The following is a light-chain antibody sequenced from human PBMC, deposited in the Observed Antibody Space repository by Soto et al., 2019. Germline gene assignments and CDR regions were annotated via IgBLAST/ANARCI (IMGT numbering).Light chain of an antibody. CDR1: SSNLGDNT. CDR3: AAWDARLDGYV. J-gene: IGLJ1*01. V-gene: IGLV1-44*01. Sequence: QSVLTQPPSASGTPGQRGTISCSTSSSNLGDNTVNWYQHVPGTAPKLLIYSYDQRPAGVPDRFSGSKSGTSASLAISGLQSEDEADYYCAAWDARLDGYVFGTGTKVTVL. CDR2: SYD.